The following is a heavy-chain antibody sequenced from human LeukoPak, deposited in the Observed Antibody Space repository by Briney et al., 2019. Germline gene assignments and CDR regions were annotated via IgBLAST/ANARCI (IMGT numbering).Heavy chain of an antibody. Sequence: GGSLRLSCAASGFTFSSYGMHWVRQAPGKGLEWVSAISGSGGSTYYADSVKGRFTISRDNSKNTLYLQMNSLRAEDTAVYYCAKDLSAVAGPFDYWGQGTLVTVSS. D-gene: IGHD6-19*01. CDR3: AKDLSAVAGPFDY. CDR1: GFTFSSYG. J-gene: IGHJ4*02. CDR2: ISGSGGST. V-gene: IGHV3-23*01.